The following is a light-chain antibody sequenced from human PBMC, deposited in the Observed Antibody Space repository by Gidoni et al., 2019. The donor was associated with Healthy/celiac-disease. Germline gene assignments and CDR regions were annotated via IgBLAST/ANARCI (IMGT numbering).Light chain of an antibody. V-gene: IGKV3-11*01. CDR2: DTS. J-gene: IGKJ1*01. CDR3: QQRSSWPWT. CDR1: QSVSSY. Sequence: EIGLTQSPATLSLSPGERATLYCRASQSVSSYLACYQPKPGQAPRLLIYDTSNRATGTPARFSGSGSGTDFTLTISSLEPEDFAVYYCQQRSSWPWTFGQXTKVEI.